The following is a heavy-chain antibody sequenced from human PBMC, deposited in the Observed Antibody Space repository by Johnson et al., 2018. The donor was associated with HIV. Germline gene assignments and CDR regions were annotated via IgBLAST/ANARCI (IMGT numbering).Heavy chain of an antibody. CDR1: GFTFSSYG. J-gene: IGHJ3*02. Sequence: LVESGGGVVQPGGSLRLSCAASGFTFSSYGMHWVRQAPGKGLEWVAFIRYDGSNKYYADSVQGRFTISRDKSENTLYLQMNSLRDEDTAVYYCAKDVGNYWPDSFDIWGQGTMVTVSS. D-gene: IGHD3-22*01. CDR3: AKDVGNYWPDSFDI. V-gene: IGHV3-30*02. CDR2: IRYDGSNK.